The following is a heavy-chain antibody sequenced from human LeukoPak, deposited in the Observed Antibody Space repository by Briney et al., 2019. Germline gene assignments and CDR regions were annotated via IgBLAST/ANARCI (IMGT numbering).Heavy chain of an antibody. CDR3: ARRSGIAVAGAFDY. V-gene: IGHV3-23*01. D-gene: IGHD6-19*01. CDR2: ISGSGDST. CDR1: GFTVSSNY. Sequence: GGSLRLSCAASGFTVSSNYMSWVRQAPGKGLEWVSGISGSGDSTYYADSVKGRFTISRDNSKNTLYLQMNSLRAEDTAVYYCARRSGIAVAGAFDYWGQGTLVTVST. J-gene: IGHJ4*02.